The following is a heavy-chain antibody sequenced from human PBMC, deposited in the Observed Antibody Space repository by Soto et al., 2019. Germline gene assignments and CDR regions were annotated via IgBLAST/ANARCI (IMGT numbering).Heavy chain of an antibody. CDR2: ISGGGSTT. J-gene: IGHJ1*01. V-gene: IGHV3-23*01. Sequence: EEQLLESGGGLVQPEGSLRLSYEASGFTFGSYAMSWVRQAPGKGQEWVSGISGGGSTTYYADSVKGRFTISRDNSKNTLYLQVNSLRAEDTAVYYCARDQAAGGTISRYFQDWGQGTLVTVSS. CDR1: GFTFGSYA. D-gene: IGHD6-13*01. CDR3: ARDQAAGGTISRYFQD.